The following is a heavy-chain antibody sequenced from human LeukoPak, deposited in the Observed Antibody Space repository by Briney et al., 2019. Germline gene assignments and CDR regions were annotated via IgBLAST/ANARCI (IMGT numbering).Heavy chain of an antibody. D-gene: IGHD3-22*01. V-gene: IGHV4-34*01. Sequence: SETLSLTCAVYGGSFSVYYWSWIRQPPGKGREWIGEINQSRNTNYNPTLKSRVIISVDTFTNQSSLKLSSVTAADTAVYYCARVAGYADDSSGYASIDYWGQGTLVTVSS. CDR2: INQSRNT. CDR3: ARVAGYADDSSGYASIDY. CDR1: GGSFSVYY. J-gene: IGHJ4*02.